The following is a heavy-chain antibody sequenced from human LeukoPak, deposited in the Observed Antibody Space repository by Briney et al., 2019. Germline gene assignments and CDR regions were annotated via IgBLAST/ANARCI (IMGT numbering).Heavy chain of an antibody. CDR3: AAKYYDFWSGYYD. D-gene: IGHD3-3*01. CDR2: ISSSGSTI. V-gene: IGHV3-11*04. CDR1: GFTFSDYY. Sequence: PGGSLRLSCAASGFTFSDYYMSWIRQAPGKGLEWVSYISSSGSTIYYADSVKGRFTISRDNAKNSLCLQMNSLRAEDTAVYYCAAKYYDFWSGYYDWGQGTLVTVSS. J-gene: IGHJ4*02.